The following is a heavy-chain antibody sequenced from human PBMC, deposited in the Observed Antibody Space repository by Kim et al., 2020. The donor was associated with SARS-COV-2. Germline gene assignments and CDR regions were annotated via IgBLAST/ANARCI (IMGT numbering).Heavy chain of an antibody. J-gene: IGHJ4*02. D-gene: IGHD3-3*01. CDR3: ARYDF. Sequence: IDHSGSANYHPSLRSRVTISAGTSNNQFSLKMNSVTAADTAIYYCARYDFWSRGTLVTVSS. CDR2: IDHSGSA. V-gene: IGHV4-34*01.